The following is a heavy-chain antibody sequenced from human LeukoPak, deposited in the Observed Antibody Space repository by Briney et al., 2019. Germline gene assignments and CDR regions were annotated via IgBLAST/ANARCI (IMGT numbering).Heavy chain of an antibody. CDR2: ISGSGGST. J-gene: IGHJ6*02. CDR1: GFTFSSYA. CDR3: AREVWNYDILTGYYGMDV. Sequence: GGSLRLSCAASGFTFSSYAMSWVRQAPGKGLEWVSAISGSGGSTYYADSVKGRFTISRDNSKNTLYLQMNSLRAEDTAVYYCAREVWNYDILTGYYGMDVWGQGTTVTVSS. V-gene: IGHV3-23*01. D-gene: IGHD3-9*01.